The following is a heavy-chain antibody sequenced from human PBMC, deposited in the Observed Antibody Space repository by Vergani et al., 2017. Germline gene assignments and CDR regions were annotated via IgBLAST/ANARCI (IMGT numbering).Heavy chain of an antibody. V-gene: IGHV4-59*01. CDR1: GGSISSYY. D-gene: IGHD2-2*01. CDR3: ARGGGYQLLSTAFDI. J-gene: IGHJ3*02. Sequence: QVQLQESGPGLVKPSETLSLTCTVSGGSISSYYWSWIRQPPGKGLEWIGYIYYSGSTNYNPSLKSRVTISVDTSKNQFSLKLSSVTAADTAVYYGARGGGYQLLSTAFDIWGQGTMVTVSS. CDR2: IYYSGST.